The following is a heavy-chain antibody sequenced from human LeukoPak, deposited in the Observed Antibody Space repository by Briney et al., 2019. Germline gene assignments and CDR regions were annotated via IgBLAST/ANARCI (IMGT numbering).Heavy chain of an antibody. V-gene: IGHV4-39*07. CDR1: GGSISSTIYY. CDR3: ARGLRYRAAAPFDP. CDR2: INHSGST. D-gene: IGHD6-13*01. J-gene: IGHJ5*02. Sequence: PSETLSLTCTVSGGSISSTIYYWSWIRQPPGKGLEWIGEINHSGSTNYNPSLKSRVTISVDTSKNQFSLKLSSVTAADTAVYYCARGLRYRAAAPFDPWGQGTLVTVSS.